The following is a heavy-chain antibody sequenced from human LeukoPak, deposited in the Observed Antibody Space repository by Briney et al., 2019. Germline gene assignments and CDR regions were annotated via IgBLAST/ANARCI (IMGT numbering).Heavy chain of an antibody. D-gene: IGHD6-13*01. CDR3: ARGIAAAGTTFDY. Sequence: GGSLRLSCAASGFTFSSYSMNWVRQAPGKVLEWVSSISSSSSYIYYADSVKGRFTISRDNDKNSLYLQMNSLRAEDTAVYYCARGIAAAGTTFDYWGQGTLVTVSS. V-gene: IGHV3-21*01. CDR2: ISSSSSYI. CDR1: GFTFSSYS. J-gene: IGHJ4*02.